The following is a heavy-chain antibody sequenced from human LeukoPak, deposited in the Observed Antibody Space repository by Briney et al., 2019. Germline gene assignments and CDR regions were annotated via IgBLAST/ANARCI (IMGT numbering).Heavy chain of an antibody. V-gene: IGHV1-18*01. CDR3: ARDPSLSSSSWYYFDY. CDR2: ISAYNGNT. D-gene: IGHD6-13*01. J-gene: IGHJ4*02. Sequence: ASVKVSCKASGGTFSSYAISWVRQAPGQGLEWMGWISAYNGNTNYAQKLQGRVTMTTDTSTSTAYMELRSLRSDDTAVYYCARDPSLSSSSWYYFDYWGQGTLVTVSS. CDR1: GGTFSSYA.